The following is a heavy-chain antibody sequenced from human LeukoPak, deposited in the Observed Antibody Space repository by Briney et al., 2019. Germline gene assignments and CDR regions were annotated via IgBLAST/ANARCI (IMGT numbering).Heavy chain of an antibody. CDR1: GGSISSYY. CDR3: ARHHLRAGYNFRAFDI. D-gene: IGHD5-24*01. J-gene: IGHJ3*02. Sequence: SETLSLTCTVSGGSISSYYWSWIRQPPGKGLEWLGHIYYSGRTNFNPSLKSRVTISVDTSKNQLSLKLSSVTAADTAVYHCARHHLRAGYNFRAFDIWGQGTMVTVSS. V-gene: IGHV4-59*08. CDR2: IYYSGRT.